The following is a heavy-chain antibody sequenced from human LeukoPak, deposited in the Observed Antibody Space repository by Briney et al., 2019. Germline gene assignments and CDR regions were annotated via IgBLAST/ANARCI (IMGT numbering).Heavy chain of an antibody. CDR1: GFTFSSYV. CDR2: LTSSSDTT. V-gene: IGHV3-23*01. J-gene: IGHJ4*02. CDR3: AKRGVERPFGY. D-gene: IGHD5-24*01. Sequence: GGSLRLSCAASGFTFSSYVMSWVRQAPGKGLEWVAALTSSSDTTYYGDSVKGRFTISRDNSKNTLYLQMHSLRAEDTAIYYCAKRGVERPFGYWGQGTLVTVSS.